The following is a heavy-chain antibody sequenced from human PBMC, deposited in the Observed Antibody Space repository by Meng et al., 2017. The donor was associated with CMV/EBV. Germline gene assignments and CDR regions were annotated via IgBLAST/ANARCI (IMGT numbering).Heavy chain of an antibody. D-gene: IGHD1-26*01. CDR2: IIPISGTA. J-gene: IGHJ4*02. CDR3: ARDTATGGELPFFDY. V-gene: IGHV1-69*05. CDR1: GGTFSSYA. Sequence: SVKVSCKASGGTFSSYAISWVRQAPGQGLEWMGGIIPISGTANYAQKFQGRVTITTNESTSTAYMELSSLRSEDTAVYYCARDTATGGELPFFDYWGQGTLVTVSS.